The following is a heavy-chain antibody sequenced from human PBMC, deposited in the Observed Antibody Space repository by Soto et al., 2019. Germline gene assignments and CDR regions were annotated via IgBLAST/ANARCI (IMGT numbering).Heavy chain of an antibody. CDR2: INHSGST. V-gene: IGHV4-34*01. J-gene: IGHJ5*02. D-gene: IGHD3-3*01. CDR1: GGYFSGYY. CDR3: ASITIFGVVTTIDP. Sequence: ETLCLTYAVSGGYFSGYYWSWIRPPPGKGLEWIGEINHSGSTNYNPSLKSRVTISVDTSKNQFSLKLSSVTAADTAVYYCASITIFGVVTTIDPWGQGTLFTVS.